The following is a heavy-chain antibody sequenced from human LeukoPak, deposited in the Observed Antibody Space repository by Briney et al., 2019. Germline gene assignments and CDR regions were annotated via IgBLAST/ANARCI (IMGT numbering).Heavy chain of an antibody. D-gene: IGHD3-10*01. CDR2: ISGSGSGR. Sequence: PGGSLTLSCSPSVLTNRSYCMDWYRQAPGKGLEWVSAISGSGSGRYYADSVKGRFTISRDNSKNTLYLQMNSLRAEDTAVYYCDKGATMIRGVPPFDYWGQGTLVTVSS. J-gene: IGHJ4*02. V-gene: IGHV3-23*01. CDR1: VLTNRSYC. CDR3: DKGATMIRGVPPFDY.